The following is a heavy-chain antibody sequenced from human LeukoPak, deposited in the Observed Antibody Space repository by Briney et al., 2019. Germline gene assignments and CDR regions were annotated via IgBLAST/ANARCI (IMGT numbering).Heavy chain of an antibody. Sequence: GGSLRLSCAASGFTVSSNYMSWVRQAPGKGLEWVSVIYSGGSTYYADSVKGRFTISRDNSKNTLYLQMNSLTAEDTAVYYCARDSYCSSTSCYTSMDVWGQGTTVTVSS. CDR1: GFTVSSNY. CDR2: IYSGGST. CDR3: ARDSYCSSTSCYTSMDV. J-gene: IGHJ6*02. V-gene: IGHV3-53*01. D-gene: IGHD2-2*02.